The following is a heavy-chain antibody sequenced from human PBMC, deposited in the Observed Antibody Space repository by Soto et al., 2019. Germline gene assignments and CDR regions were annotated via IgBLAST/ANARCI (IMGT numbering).Heavy chain of an antibody. CDR3: ARHVPAAGYYYGMDV. CDR1: GGTFSSYA. J-gene: IGHJ6*02. Sequence: QVQLVQSGAEVKKPGSSVKVSCKASGGTFSSYAISWVRQAPGQGLEWMGGIIPIFGTANYAPKFQGRVTSPADESTSTAYMELSSVRSEDTAVYYCARHVPAAGYYYGMDVWGQGTTVTVSS. D-gene: IGHD2-2*01. V-gene: IGHV1-69*12. CDR2: IIPIFGTA.